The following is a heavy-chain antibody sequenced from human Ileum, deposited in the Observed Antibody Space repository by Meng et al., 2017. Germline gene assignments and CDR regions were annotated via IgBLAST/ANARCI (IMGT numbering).Heavy chain of an antibody. Sequence: GKLQQWGAVLCKPSETLSLTCAVYGGSFSGYYWSWIRQPPGKGLEWIGEINHSGSTNYNPSLKSRVTISVDTSKNQFSLKLSSVTAADTAVYYCARGGGRYGPDFDYWGQGTLVTVSS. CDR2: INHSGST. CDR1: GGSFSGYY. D-gene: IGHD3-16*01. CDR3: ARGGGRYGPDFDY. V-gene: IGHV4-34*01. J-gene: IGHJ4*02.